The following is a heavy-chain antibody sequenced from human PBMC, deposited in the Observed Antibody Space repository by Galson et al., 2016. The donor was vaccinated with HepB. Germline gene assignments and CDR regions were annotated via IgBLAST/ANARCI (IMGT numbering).Heavy chain of an antibody. J-gene: IGHJ4*02. Sequence: SVKVSCKASGYTFTSYTIHWVRQAPGQRLEWMGWINAGNGNSKYSQKFLGRVTITRDTSASTAYMELSSLRSEDTSVYYCAKGRRFIVATTSFDSWGQGTLVTVSS. V-gene: IGHV1-3*01. CDR3: AKGRRFIVATTSFDS. CDR2: INAGNGNS. CDR1: GYTFTSYT. D-gene: IGHD5-12*01.